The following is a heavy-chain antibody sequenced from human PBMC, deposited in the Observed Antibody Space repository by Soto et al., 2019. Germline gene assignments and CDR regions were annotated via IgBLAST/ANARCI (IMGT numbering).Heavy chain of an antibody. Sequence: SETLSLTCTVSAGSISTYSWSLIRQPAGQGLEWIGRMYSDGSTTYNPSLKSRVTMSVDTSRSQFSLRLNSVTAADTAVYYCAREARGGYSGTFDYWGQGTLVTVSS. J-gene: IGHJ4*02. CDR2: MYSDGST. V-gene: IGHV4-4*07. D-gene: IGHD5-12*01. CDR1: AGSISTYS. CDR3: AREARGGYSGTFDY.